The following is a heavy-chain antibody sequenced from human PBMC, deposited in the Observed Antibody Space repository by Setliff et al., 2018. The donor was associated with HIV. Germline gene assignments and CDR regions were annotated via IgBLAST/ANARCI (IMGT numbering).Heavy chain of an antibody. V-gene: IGHV7-4-1*01. D-gene: IGHD6-19*01. J-gene: IGHJ5*02. CDR3: ARDAVTGNRFDP. CDR1: GYTLTTYG. CDR2: VNTETGNP. Sequence: ASVKVSCKASGYTLTTYGISWVRQAPGQGPEWMGWVNTETGNPMYAQGFRGRLVFSLDTSVNTAFLQIDSLKAEDTAVYYCARDAVTGNRFDPWGQGTLVTVSS.